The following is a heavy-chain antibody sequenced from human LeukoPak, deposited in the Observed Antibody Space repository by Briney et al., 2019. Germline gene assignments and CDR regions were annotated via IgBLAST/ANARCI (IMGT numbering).Heavy chain of an antibody. Sequence: PGGSLRLSCAASGFTLSSYGMHWVRQAPGKGLEWVAVISYDGSNKYYADSVKGRFTISRDNAKNTLYLQMNSLRTEDTAVYYCTRNPGMDVWGQGTTVTVSS. J-gene: IGHJ6*02. CDR3: TRNPGMDV. CDR2: ISYDGSNK. CDR1: GFTLSSYG. V-gene: IGHV3-30*03.